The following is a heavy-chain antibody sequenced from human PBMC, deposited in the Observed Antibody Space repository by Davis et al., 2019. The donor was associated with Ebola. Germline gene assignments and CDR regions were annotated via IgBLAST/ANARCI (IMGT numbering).Heavy chain of an antibody. Sequence: GESLKISCAASGFTFRNAWMNWVRQAPGRGLEWVGRIKSKTDGGTTDYAAPVKGRFIISRDDSKNTLYLQMKSLKTEDTAVYYCTTIRSEAGTGYWGQGTLVTVSS. CDR1: GFTFRNAW. CDR3: TTIRSEAGTGY. D-gene: IGHD6-19*01. CDR2: IKSKTDGGTT. V-gene: IGHV3-15*07. J-gene: IGHJ4*02.